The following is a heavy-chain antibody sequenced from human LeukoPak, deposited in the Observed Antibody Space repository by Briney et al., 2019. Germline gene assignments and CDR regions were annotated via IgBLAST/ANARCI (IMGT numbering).Heavy chain of an antibody. D-gene: IGHD5-12*01. J-gene: IGHJ4*02. CDR1: GYTFTGYY. CDR2: INPNSGGT. CDR3: ARDSRRGYSSYDFDY. V-gene: IGHV1-2*02. Sequence: VASVKVSCKASGYTFTGYYMHWVRQAPGQGLEWMGWINPNSGGTNYAQKFQGRVTMTRDTSISTAYMELSRLRSDDTAVYYCARDSRRGYSSYDFDYWGQGTLVTVSS.